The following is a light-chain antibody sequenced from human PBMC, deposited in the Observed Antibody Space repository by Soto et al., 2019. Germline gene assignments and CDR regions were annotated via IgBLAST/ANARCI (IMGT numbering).Light chain of an antibody. CDR1: SSNIGAGYD. Sequence: QSVLTQPPSVSGAPGQRVTISCTGSSSNIGAGYDVHWYQQLPGTAPKLLIYGNSNRPSGVPDRFSGSKSGTSASLAITGLQAEDEADYYCQSYDSSLFAVFAGGTQLTVL. V-gene: IGLV1-40*01. CDR2: GNS. J-gene: IGLJ7*01. CDR3: QSYDSSLFAV.